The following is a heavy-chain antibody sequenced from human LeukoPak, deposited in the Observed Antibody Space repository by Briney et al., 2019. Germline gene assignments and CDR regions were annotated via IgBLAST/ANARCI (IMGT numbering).Heavy chain of an antibody. CDR2: INHSGST. V-gene: IGHV4-34*01. Sequence: PSETLSLTCAVYGGSFSGYYWSWLRQPPGKGLEWIGEINHSGSTNYNPSLKSRVTISVDTSKNQFSLKLSSVTAADTAVYYCARARRDTRYNWNYEVSFRDWGQGTMVTVSS. CDR1: GGSFSGYY. D-gene: IGHD1-7*01. J-gene: IGHJ3*01. CDR3: ARARRDTRYNWNYEVSFRD.